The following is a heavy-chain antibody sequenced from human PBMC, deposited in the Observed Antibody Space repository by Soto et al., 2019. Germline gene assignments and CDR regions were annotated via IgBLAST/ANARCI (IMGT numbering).Heavy chain of an antibody. CDR1: GYSISSGYY. V-gene: IGHV4-38-2*01. Sequence: PSATLSITCAGSGYSISSGYYWGWIRQPPWKGLEWIGSIYHSGNTYYNPSLKSRVTISLDTSKTQFSLKLSSVTAADTAVYYCARGADIVATTGDAFDIWGQGTMVTVSS. CDR3: ARGADIVATTGDAFDI. D-gene: IGHD5-12*01. CDR2: IYHSGNT. J-gene: IGHJ3*02.